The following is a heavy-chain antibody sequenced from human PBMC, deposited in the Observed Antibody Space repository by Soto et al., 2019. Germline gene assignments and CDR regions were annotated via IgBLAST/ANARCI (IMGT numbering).Heavy chain of an antibody. J-gene: IGHJ5*02. D-gene: IGHD3-9*01. V-gene: IGHV5-51*01. CDR2: IYPGDSDT. CDR3: AHRRQGLKLRYFDWSYEEYNWFDP. CDR1: GYSFTSYW. Sequence: PGESLKISCKGSGYSFTSYWIGWVRQMPGKGLEWMGIIYPGDSDTKYSPSFQGQVTISADKSISTAYLQWSSLKASDTATYYCAHRRQGLKLRYFDWSYEEYNWFDPWGQGTLVTVSS.